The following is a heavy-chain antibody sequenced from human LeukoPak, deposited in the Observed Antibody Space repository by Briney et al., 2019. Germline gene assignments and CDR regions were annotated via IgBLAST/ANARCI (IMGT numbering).Heavy chain of an antibody. J-gene: IGHJ4*02. V-gene: IGHV3-13*01. CDR2: IGTAGDT. D-gene: IGHD6-13*01. CDR1: GFTFSSYD. Sequence: PGGSLRLSCAASGFTFSSYDMHWVRQATGKGLEWVSAIGTAGDTYYPGSVKGRFTISRENAKNSLYLQMNSLRAGDTAAYYCARGYSSSWKGASFDYWGQGTLVTVSS. CDR3: ARGYSSSWKGASFDY.